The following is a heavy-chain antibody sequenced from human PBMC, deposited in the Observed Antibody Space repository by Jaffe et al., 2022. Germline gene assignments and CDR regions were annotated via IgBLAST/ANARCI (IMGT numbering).Heavy chain of an antibody. Sequence: QVQLVQSGAEVKKPGASVKVSCKASGYTFTSYYMHWVRQAPGQGLEWMGIINPSGGSTSYAQKFQGRVTMTRDTSTSTVYMELSSLRSEDTAVYYCARLPYYYGSGSRYYFDYWGQGTLVTVSS. CDR3: ARLPYYYGSGSRYYFDY. D-gene: IGHD3-10*01. J-gene: IGHJ4*02. CDR1: GYTFTSYY. V-gene: IGHV1-46*01. CDR2: INPSGGST.